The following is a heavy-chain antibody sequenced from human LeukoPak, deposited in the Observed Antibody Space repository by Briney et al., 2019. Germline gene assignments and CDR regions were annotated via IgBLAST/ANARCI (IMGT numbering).Heavy chain of an antibody. Sequence: RGSLRLSCAASGFTFSSYAMSWVRQAPGKGLEWVSAISGSGGSTYYADSVKGRFTISRDNSKNTLYLQMNSLRAEDTAVYYCAKDPYYDSSGWYAFDIWGQGTMVTVSS. V-gene: IGHV3-23*01. D-gene: IGHD3-22*01. J-gene: IGHJ3*02. CDR2: ISGSGGST. CDR1: GFTFSSYA. CDR3: AKDPYYDSSGWYAFDI.